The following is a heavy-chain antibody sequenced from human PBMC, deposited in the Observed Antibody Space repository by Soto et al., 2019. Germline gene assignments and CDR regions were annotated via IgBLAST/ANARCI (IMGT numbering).Heavy chain of an antibody. CDR2: IYYSGST. Sequence: SETLSLTCTVSGGSISSGGYYWSWIRQHPGKGLEWIGYIYYSGSTYYNPSLKSRVTISVDTSKNQFSLKLSSVTAADTAVYYCARSTDDYGEEPVVFDYWGQGTLVTVSS. CDR3: ARSTDDYGEEPVVFDY. J-gene: IGHJ4*02. D-gene: IGHD4-17*01. CDR1: GGSISSGGYY. V-gene: IGHV4-31*02.